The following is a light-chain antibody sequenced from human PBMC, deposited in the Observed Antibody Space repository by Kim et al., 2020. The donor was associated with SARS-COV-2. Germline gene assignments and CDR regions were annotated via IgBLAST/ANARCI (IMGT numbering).Light chain of an antibody. CDR2: GAS. Sequence: ERGALHSSASRSVKGDYLAWYQQKLGQAPGVIIYGASSRDTGIPDRFSGSGSGTEFAITISGLEPEEFAVCYCEQYGSAPPLAFGGGTKVDIK. V-gene: IGKV3-20*01. J-gene: IGKJ4*01. CDR1: RSVKGDY. CDR3: EQYGSAPPLA.